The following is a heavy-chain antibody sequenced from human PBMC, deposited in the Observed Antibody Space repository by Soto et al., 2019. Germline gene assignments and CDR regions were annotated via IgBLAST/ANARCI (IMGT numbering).Heavy chain of an antibody. CDR1: GFTFSSYG. J-gene: IGHJ5*02. Sequence: PLGVLRLSCAASGFTFSSYGVHWVRQAPGKGLEWVAVIWYDGSNKYYADSVRGRFTISRDNSKNTLYLQMNSLRAEDTAVYYCASPRSAAAPWFDPWGQGTLVTVSS. V-gene: IGHV3-33*01. CDR3: ASPRSAAAPWFDP. CDR2: IWYDGSNK. D-gene: IGHD6-13*01.